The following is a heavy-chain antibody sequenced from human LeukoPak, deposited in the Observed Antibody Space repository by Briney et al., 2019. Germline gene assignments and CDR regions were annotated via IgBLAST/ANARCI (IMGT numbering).Heavy chain of an antibody. Sequence: GGSLRLSCAASGFIFSTSDMHWLRQAPGKALEWVAHVASDGRNKYYADSVQGRFTGSRDNSKNTVYLQMNSLRADDTAVYYCARGPLHGAFDYWGQGTLVTVSS. V-gene: IGHV3-30*03. CDR3: ARGPLHGAFDY. D-gene: IGHD4-17*01. CDR1: GFIFSTSD. J-gene: IGHJ4*02. CDR2: VASDGRNK.